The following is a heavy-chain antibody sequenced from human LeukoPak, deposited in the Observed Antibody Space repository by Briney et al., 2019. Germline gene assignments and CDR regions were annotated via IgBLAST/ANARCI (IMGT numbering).Heavy chain of an antibody. J-gene: IGHJ4*02. V-gene: IGHV4-30-2*01. CDR3: AREQKMGFFDY. D-gene: IGHD5-24*01. CDR2: IYHSGST. CDR1: GGSISSGGYS. Sequence: PSETLSLTCAVSGGSISSGGYSWSWIRQPPGKGLEWIGYIYHSGSTYYNPSLKSRVTISVDRSKNQFSLKLSSVTAADTAVYYCAREQKMGFFDYWGQGTLVTVSS.